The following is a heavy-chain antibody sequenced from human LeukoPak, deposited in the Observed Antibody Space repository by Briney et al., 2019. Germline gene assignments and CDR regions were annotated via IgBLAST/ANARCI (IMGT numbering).Heavy chain of an antibody. CDR2: TSASGGST. CDR3: AKRSDYGGNWNYFDY. J-gene: IGHJ4*02. D-gene: IGHD4-23*01. CDR1: GFTFSTYG. Sequence: SGGSLRLSCAAPGFTFSTYGMSWVRQAPGKGLEWVSATSASGGSTYYADSVKGRFTISRDNSKNTLYLQMNSLRAEDTAVYFCAKRSDYGGNWNYFDYWGQGTLVTVSS. V-gene: IGHV3-23*01.